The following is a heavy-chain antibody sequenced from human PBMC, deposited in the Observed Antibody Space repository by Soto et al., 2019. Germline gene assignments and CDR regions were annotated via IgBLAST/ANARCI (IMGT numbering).Heavy chain of an antibody. D-gene: IGHD3-10*01. J-gene: IGHJ4*02. CDR2: ISYDGSNK. V-gene: IGHV3-30-3*01. CDR3: ARERGEVTTYYYGSGSYYFDY. Sequence: QVQLVESGGGVVQPGRSLRLSCAASGFTFSSYAMHWVRQTPGKGLEWVAVISYDGSNKYYADSVKGRFTISRDNSKNTLYLQMNSLRAEDTAVYYCARERGEVTTYYYGSGSYYFDYWGQGTLVTVSS. CDR1: GFTFSSYA.